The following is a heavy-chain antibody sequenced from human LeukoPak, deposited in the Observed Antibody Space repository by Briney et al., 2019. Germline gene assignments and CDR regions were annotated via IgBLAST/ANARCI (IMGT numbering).Heavy chain of an antibody. D-gene: IGHD1-26*01. CDR1: GYTLTELS. CDR2: FDPEDGET. V-gene: IGHV1-24*01. J-gene: IGHJ4*02. CDR3: ATSLGGIVGEKKD. Sequence: ASVTVSCKVSGYTLTELSMHWVRQAPGKGLEWMGGFDPEDGETIYAQKFQGRVTLTEDTSTDTAYMELSSLRSEDTAVYYCATSLGGIVGEKKDWVQGTLVTVSS.